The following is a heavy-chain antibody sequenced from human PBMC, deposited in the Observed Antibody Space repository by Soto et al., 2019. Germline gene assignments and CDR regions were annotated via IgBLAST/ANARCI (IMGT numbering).Heavy chain of an antibody. CDR2: ISGSGGST. V-gene: IGHV3-23*01. J-gene: IGHJ4*02. D-gene: IGHD6-13*01. CDR3: AKGAAGTRSAFDY. Sequence: PGGSLRLSCAASGFTFGTYTMNWVRQAPGKGLEWVSAISGSGGSTYYADSVKGRFTISRDNSKNTLYLQMNSLRAEDTAVYYGAKGAAGTRSAFDYWGQGTLVTVSS. CDR1: GFTFGTYT.